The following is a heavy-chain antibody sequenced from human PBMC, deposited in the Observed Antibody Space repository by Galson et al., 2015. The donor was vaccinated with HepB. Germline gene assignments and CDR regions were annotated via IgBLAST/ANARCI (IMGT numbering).Heavy chain of an antibody. V-gene: IGHV3-30*18. CDR1: GFTFSSSG. CDR3: VKAIRFLLNAMDV. J-gene: IGHJ6*02. Sequence: SLRLSCAASGFTFSSSGMHWVRQAPGKGPEWVAGILHDGSNKYYADSVKGRFTISRDNSKNTLSLEMNSLTDDDTAVYYCVKAIRFLLNAMDVWGQGTTVSVSS. D-gene: IGHD3-3*01. CDR2: ILHDGSNK.